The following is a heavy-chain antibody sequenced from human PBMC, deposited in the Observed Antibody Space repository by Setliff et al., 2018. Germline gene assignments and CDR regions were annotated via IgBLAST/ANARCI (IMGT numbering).Heavy chain of an antibody. CDR1: GGPFSSYA. V-gene: IGHV1-69*13. J-gene: IGHJ6*02. D-gene: IGHD2-2*02. CDR3: ARDSRGLVPAAIEGSYYYYGMDV. CDR2: IIPIFGTA. Sequence: SVKVSCKASGGPFSSYAISWVRQAPGQGLEWMGGIIPIFGTANYAQKFQGRVTITADESTSTAYMELSSLRSEDTAVYYCARDSRGLVPAAIEGSYYYYGMDVWGQGTTVTVSS.